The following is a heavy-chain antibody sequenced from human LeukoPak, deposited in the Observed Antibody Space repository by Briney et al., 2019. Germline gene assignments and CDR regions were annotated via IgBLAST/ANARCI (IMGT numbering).Heavy chain of an antibody. Sequence: ASVKVSCKASGYTFTYYYIHWVRQAPGHGLEWMGWVNPHSGGTNFAQGFRGKVTMTRDTSVTTAYLELNSLQSDDPAIYYCARTDNRYDSRLLFNWGQGTQITVSS. CDR1: GYTFTYYY. CDR2: VNPHSGGT. J-gene: IGHJ4*02. V-gene: IGHV1-2*02. D-gene: IGHD3-22*01. CDR3: ARTDNRYDSRLLFN.